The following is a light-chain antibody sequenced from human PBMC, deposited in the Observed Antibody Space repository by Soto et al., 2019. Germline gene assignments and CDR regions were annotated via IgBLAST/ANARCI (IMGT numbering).Light chain of an antibody. CDR3: QQYNSYS. CDR1: QSVSSN. Sequence: EIVMTHSPATLSVSPWERATLSCRASQSVSSNLAWYQQKPGQAPRLLIYGASTRATGIPARFSGSGSGTEFTLTINSLQPEDFATYYCQQYNSYSFGQGTKVDIK. V-gene: IGKV3-15*01. J-gene: IGKJ1*01. CDR2: GAS.